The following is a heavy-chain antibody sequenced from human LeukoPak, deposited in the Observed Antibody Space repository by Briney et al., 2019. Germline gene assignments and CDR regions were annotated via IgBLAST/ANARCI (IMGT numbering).Heavy chain of an antibody. CDR3: ARHRSYFGVEGIVAGPQGAFDI. CDR1: GGSFSGYY. Sequence: PSETLSLTCAVYGGSFSGYYWSWIRQPPGKGLEWIGEINHSGSTNYNPSLKSRVTISVDTSKNQFSLKLSSVTAADTALYYCARHRSYFGVEGIVAGPQGAFDIWGQGTMVTVSS. V-gene: IGHV4-34*01. J-gene: IGHJ3*02. CDR2: INHSGST. D-gene: IGHD5-12*01.